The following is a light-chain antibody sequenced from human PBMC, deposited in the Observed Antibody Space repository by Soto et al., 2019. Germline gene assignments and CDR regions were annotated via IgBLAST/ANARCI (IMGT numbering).Light chain of an antibody. J-gene: IGKJ5*01. V-gene: IGKV3-11*01. CDR2: DAS. CDR3: QQRSNWPPT. CDR1: QSVSNSY. Sequence: EIVVTQSRVTLSLSPVTRATLSCRASQSVSNSYLAWYQQKPGQAPRLLIYDASNRATGIPARFSGSGSGTDFTLTISSLEPEDFAVYYCQQRSNWPPTFGQGTRLEIK.